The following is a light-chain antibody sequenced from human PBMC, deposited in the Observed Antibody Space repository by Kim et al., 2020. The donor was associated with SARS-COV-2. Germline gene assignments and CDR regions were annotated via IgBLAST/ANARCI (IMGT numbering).Light chain of an antibody. V-gene: IGKV1-16*02. CDR2: AAC. J-gene: IGKJ5*01. CDR3: QQYQSYPVT. Sequence: ASVGDRITMTCRASQDIKNNLVWFQQKPGKAPRSLIYAACSLQSGVPSKFSGSGSGTDFTLTISSLQPEDFATYYCQQYQSYPVTFGQGTRLEIK. CDR1: QDIKNN.